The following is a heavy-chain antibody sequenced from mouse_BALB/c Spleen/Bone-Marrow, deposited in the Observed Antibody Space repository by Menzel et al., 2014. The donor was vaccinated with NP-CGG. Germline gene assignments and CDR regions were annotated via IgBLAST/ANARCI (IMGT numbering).Heavy chain of an antibody. CDR2: INPSNDTP. CDR1: GYTFTNYF. CDR3: TRSGYYGYGWYFDV. D-gene: IGHD1-2*01. V-gene: IGHV1S81*02. J-gene: IGHJ1*01. Sequence: QVQLQQSGAELAKPGASVKLSCRVSGYTFTNYFVYWVKQRPGQGLEWIGEINPSNDTPNFNETFKSKATLTVDKSSSTAYMQLSSLTSEDSAVYYCTRSGYYGYGWYFDVWGAGTTATGAS.